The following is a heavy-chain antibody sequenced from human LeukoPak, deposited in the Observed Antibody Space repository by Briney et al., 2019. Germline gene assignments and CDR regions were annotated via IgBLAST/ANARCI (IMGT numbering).Heavy chain of an antibody. Sequence: SETLSLTCTVSGGSISSSSYYWGWIRQPPGKGLEWIGSIYYSGSTYYNPSLKSRVTISVDTSKNQYSLKLSSVTAADTAVYYCARYAAAADYWGQGTLVTVSS. CDR2: IYYSGST. J-gene: IGHJ4*02. CDR1: GGSISSSSYY. CDR3: ARYAAAADY. V-gene: IGHV4-39*01. D-gene: IGHD6-13*01.